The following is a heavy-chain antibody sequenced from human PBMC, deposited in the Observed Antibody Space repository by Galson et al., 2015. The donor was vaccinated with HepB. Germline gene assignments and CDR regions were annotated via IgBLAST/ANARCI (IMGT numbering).Heavy chain of an antibody. D-gene: IGHD1-26*01. Sequence: SVKVSCKASGGTFSSYTISWVRQAPGQGLEWMGRIIPILGIANYAQKFQGRVTITADKSTSTAYMELSSLRSEDTAVYYCARDSSGSYSAGGLDYWGQGTLVTVSS. CDR1: GGTFSSYT. J-gene: IGHJ4*02. CDR2: IIPILGIA. CDR3: ARDSSGSYSAGGLDY. V-gene: IGHV1-69*04.